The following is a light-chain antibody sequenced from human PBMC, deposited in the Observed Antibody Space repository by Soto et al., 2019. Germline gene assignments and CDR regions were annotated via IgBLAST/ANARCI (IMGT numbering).Light chain of an antibody. CDR1: QRLSTRY. J-gene: IGKJ2*01. V-gene: IGKV3-20*01. CDR2: GAS. Sequence: EIVLTQSPGTLSLSPGESATLSCRASQRLSTRYLAWYQQKAGQAPRLLIYGASTRATGIPDRFSGSGSGTDFTLTISIMEPEDFAVDYCQQYASSMVYTFGQGTKLDIK. CDR3: QQYASSMVYT.